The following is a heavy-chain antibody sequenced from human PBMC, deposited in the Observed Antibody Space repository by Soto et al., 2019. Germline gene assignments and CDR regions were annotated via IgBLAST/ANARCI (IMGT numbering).Heavy chain of an antibody. CDR3: ARVRSGSSLFPFDY. D-gene: IGHD1-26*01. J-gene: IGHJ4*02. Sequence: ASVKFSCKASGYTFTSDGISLVRQAPGQGLEWMGWISAYNGNTNYAQKLQGRVTMTTDTSTSTAYMELRSLRSDDTAVYYCARVRSGSSLFPFDYWGQRTLVTVS. CDR2: ISAYNGNT. CDR1: GYTFTSDG. V-gene: IGHV1-18*04.